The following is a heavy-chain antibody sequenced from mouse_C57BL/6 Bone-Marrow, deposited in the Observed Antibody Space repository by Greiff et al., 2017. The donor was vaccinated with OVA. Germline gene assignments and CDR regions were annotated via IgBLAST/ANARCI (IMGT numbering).Heavy chain of an antibody. V-gene: IGHV1-53*01. CDR2: INPSNGGT. Sequence: VQLQQPGTELVKPGASVKLSCKASGYTFTSYWMHWVKQRPGQGLEWIGNINPSNGGTNYNEKFKSKATLTVDKSSSTAYMQLSSLTSEDSAVYDCAREKGGCFWYFAVWGTGTTVTVSA. D-gene: IGHD1-1*02. CDR1: GYTFTSYW. J-gene: IGHJ1*03. CDR3: AREKGGCFWYFAV.